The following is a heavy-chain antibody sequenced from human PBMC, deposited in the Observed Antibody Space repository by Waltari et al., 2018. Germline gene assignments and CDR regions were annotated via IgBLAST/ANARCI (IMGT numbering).Heavy chain of an antibody. J-gene: IGHJ5*02. CDR1: GDSINXDIYY. CDR3: AKHXITTTNWSKTXHSWFGP. V-gene: IGHV4-39*02. CDR2: VDDNGDT. D-gene: IGHD1-1*01. Sequence: QLQLXESGPGLVKPSETLSLTXAVSGDSINXDIYYWXWIRQPPGKGVEWIGSVDDNGDTYYNPSLXSRVTISAAASRXRFXLGLXXVXAADTGFXXXAKHXITTTNWSKTXHSWFGPXGQGILVTVXS.